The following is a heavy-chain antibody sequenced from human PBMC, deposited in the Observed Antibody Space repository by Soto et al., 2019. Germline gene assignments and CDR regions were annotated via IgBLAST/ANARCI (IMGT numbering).Heavy chain of an antibody. V-gene: IGHV3-74*01. Sequence: EVQLVESGGGLVQPGGSLRLSCVASGFTFNYYWMHWVRQAPGKGLVWVSRIQSDGSSPDYVDSVKGRFTISRDNAKNPLYLQMNNLRAEDTAVEYCGRGGDPDQWGQGTLITVSS. CDR2: IQSDGSSP. CDR1: GFTFNYYW. J-gene: IGHJ4*02. CDR3: GRGGDPDQ. D-gene: IGHD3-16*01.